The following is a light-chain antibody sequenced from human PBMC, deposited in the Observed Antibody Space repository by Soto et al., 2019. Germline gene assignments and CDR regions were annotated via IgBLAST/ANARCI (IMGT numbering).Light chain of an antibody. CDR3: QQRSNWPPA. Sequence: EIVLTQSPATLSLSPGERATLSCRASQSISRYLAWYQQKPGQAPRLLIYGASNRATGIPARFSGSGSGTDFTLTISSLEPEDFAVYSCQQRSNWPPAFGKGTRVDIK. CDR2: GAS. V-gene: IGKV3-11*01. J-gene: IGKJ1*01. CDR1: QSISRY.